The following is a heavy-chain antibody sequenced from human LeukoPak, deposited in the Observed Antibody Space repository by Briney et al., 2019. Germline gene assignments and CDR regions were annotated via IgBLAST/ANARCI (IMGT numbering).Heavy chain of an antibody. V-gene: IGHV3-23*01. CDR3: AKDRSIGTYYTFDS. CDR2: VSGSGAIA. J-gene: IGHJ4*02. CDR1: GFTFSSYS. Sequence: PGGSLRLSCAASGFTFSSYSMNWVRQAPGKGLEWVSTVSGSGAIAYYTDSDKGRFTISRDNSKNTLYLQMSSLTAKDTAVYYCAKDRSIGTYYTFDSWGQGTLVTVSS. D-gene: IGHD1-26*01.